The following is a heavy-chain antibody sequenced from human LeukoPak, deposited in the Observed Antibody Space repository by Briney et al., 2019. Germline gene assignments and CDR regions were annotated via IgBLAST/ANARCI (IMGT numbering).Heavy chain of an antibody. J-gene: IGHJ4*02. CDR3: ARDRGYYYDSSGYYDY. Sequence: GASVKVSCKASGYTFTSYGISWVRQAPGQGLEWMGWISAYNGNTNYAQKLQGRVTMTTDTSTSTAYMELRSPRSDDTAVYYCARDRGYYYDSSGYYDYWGQGTLVTVSS. D-gene: IGHD3-22*01. CDR1: GYTFTSYG. CDR2: ISAYNGNT. V-gene: IGHV1-18*01.